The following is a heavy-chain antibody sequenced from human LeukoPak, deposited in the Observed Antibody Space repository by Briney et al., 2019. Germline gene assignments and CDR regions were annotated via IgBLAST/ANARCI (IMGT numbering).Heavy chain of an antibody. Sequence: GGSLRLSCAASGFSISNDWMSWVRQAPGRGLEWVARVKSRSAGETTDYAAPVKGRFTISRDDSKNTLYLQMNSLKTEDTAVYYCTLRQGWGSGSYYRDFWGQGTLVTVSS. V-gene: IGHV3-15*01. CDR2: VKSRSAGETT. CDR3: TLRQGWGSGSYYRDF. D-gene: IGHD3-10*01. J-gene: IGHJ1*01. CDR1: GFSISNDW.